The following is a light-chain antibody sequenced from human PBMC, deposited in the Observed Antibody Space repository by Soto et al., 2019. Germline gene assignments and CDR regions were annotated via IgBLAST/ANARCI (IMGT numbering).Light chain of an antibody. CDR3: NSYTSSSTVA. J-gene: IGLJ2*01. CDR1: SNDVGGYDY. CDR2: DVN. V-gene: IGLV2-14*03. Sequence: QSALTQPASVSESPGQSVTISCTGTSNDVGGYDYVSWYQHHPGKAPQLLIYDVNIRPSGVSDRFSGSKSGSTASLTISGLQAEDEADYYFNSYTSSSTVAFGGGTKLTVL.